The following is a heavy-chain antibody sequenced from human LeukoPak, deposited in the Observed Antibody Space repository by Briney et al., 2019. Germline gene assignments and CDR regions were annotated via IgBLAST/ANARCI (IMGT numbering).Heavy chain of an antibody. CDR3: ARAGVWDYSDSSGYHNAAFDI. D-gene: IGHD3-22*01. CDR2: INPCSGGT. Sequence: ASVKVSCKASGYTFTDYYMHWVRQAPGQGLEWMGWINPCSGGTNYAQKFQGRVTVTRDTSISTAYMDLSRLRSDDTAVYYCARAGVWDYSDSSGYHNAAFDIWGQGTMVTVSS. CDR1: GYTFTDYY. J-gene: IGHJ3*02. V-gene: IGHV1-2*02.